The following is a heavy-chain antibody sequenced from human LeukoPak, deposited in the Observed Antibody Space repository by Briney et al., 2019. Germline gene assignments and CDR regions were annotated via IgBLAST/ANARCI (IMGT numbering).Heavy chain of an antibody. Sequence: SVKVSCKASGGTFSSYAISWVRQAPGQGLEWMGGIIPIFGTANYAQKFQGKVTITADESTSTAYMELSSLRSEDTAVYYCALPNGAARPKPQLKFDYWGQGTLVTVSS. CDR1: GGTFSSYA. J-gene: IGHJ4*02. D-gene: IGHD6-6*01. V-gene: IGHV1-69*13. CDR3: ALPNGAARPKPQLKFDY. CDR2: IIPIFGTA.